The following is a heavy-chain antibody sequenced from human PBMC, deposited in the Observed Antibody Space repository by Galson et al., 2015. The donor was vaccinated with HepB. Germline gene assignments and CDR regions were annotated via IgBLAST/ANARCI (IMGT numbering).Heavy chain of an antibody. J-gene: IGHJ6*02. CDR2: TYYRSKWYN. Sequence: CAISGDSVSSNSAAWNWIRQSPSRGLEWLGRTYYRSKWYNDYAASVKSRITINPDTSKNQFSLQLNSVTPEDTAVYYCTRAPYSSSSGILYYNGLDDWGQGTTVTVSS. D-gene: IGHD6-6*01. CDR3: TRAPYSSSSGILYYNGLDD. CDR1: GDSVSSNSAA. V-gene: IGHV6-1*01.